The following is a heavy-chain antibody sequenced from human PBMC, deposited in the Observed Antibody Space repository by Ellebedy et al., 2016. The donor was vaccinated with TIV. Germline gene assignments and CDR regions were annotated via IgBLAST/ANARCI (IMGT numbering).Heavy chain of an antibody. CDR3: AGAPYYDFWSGLGYFDY. D-gene: IGHD3-3*01. Sequence: SETLSLXXTVSGGSISSYYWSWIRQPPGKGLEWIGYIYYSGSTNYNPSLKSRVTMSVDTSKNQFSLKLSSVTAADTAVYYCAGAPYYDFWSGLGYFDYWGQGTLVTVSS. J-gene: IGHJ4*02. CDR2: IYYSGST. V-gene: IGHV4-59*12. CDR1: GGSISSYY.